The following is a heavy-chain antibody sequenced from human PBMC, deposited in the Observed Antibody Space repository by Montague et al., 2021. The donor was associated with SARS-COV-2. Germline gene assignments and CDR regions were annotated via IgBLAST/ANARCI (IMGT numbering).Heavy chain of an antibody. J-gene: IGHJ4*02. D-gene: IGHD3-9*01. Sequence: TLSLTCTVAGGSISSGSYDWSWIRQPAGKGLEWIGRIYTSGSTNSXPSLESRVTISVDTSKNQFSLKLSSVTAADTAVYYCARGVLRYFDWTSPFDYWGQGTLVTVSS. CDR2: IYTSGST. CDR1: GGSISSGSYD. CDR3: ARGVLRYFDWTSPFDY. V-gene: IGHV4-61*02.